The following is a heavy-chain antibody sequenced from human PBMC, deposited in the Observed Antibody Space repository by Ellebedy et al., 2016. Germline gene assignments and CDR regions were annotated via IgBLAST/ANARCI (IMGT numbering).Heavy chain of an antibody. V-gene: IGHV3-23*01. CDR2: ISGSGDTT. CDR1: GFTVSSNY. CDR3: VPGAAVAGTLYFAY. J-gene: IGHJ4*02. Sequence: GESLKISXAASGFTVSSNYMSWVRQAPGKGLDWVSAISGSGDTTHYADSVKGRFTISRDNSKNTLYLHMNSLRDEDSGMYYCVPGAAVAGTLYFAYWGQGTPVTVSS. D-gene: IGHD6-19*01.